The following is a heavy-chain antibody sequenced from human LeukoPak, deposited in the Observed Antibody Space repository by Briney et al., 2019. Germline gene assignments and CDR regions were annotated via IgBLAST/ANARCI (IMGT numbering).Heavy chain of an antibody. D-gene: IGHD2/OR15-2a*01. CDR1: GFTFSSYL. J-gene: IGHJ4*02. CDR2: IKQAGTEK. CDR3: ARGQYFSTTYYFDY. Sequence: GGSLRLSCAASGFTFSSYLMNWVRQAPGKGLEWVANIKQAGTEKYYVDSVKGRFTISRDNAKNSLFLQMNSLRAEDTAVYFCARGQYFSTTYYFDYWGQGTLVTVSS. V-gene: IGHV3-7*03.